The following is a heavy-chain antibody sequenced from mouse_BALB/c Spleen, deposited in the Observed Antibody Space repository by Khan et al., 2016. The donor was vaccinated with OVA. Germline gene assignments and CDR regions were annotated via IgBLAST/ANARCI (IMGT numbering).Heavy chain of an antibody. Sequence: DLVKPGASVKLSCKASGYTFTSYWINWIKQRPGQGLEWIGRIGPGSSNAYYNDMFKDKATLTVDTYSNTASIQLSSLSSEESAVYFCARENYYGRSFYAMDYWGQGTSVTVSA. V-gene: IGHV1S41*01. D-gene: IGHD1-1*01. CDR2: IGPGSSNA. CDR3: ARENYYGRSFYAMDY. CDR1: GYTFTSYW. J-gene: IGHJ4*01.